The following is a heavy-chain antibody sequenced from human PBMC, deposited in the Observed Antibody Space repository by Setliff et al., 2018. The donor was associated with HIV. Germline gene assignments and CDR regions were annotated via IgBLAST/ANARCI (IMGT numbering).Heavy chain of an antibody. J-gene: IGHJ6*02. Sequence: GASVKVSCKASXYTSTSYDINWVRQATGQGLEWMGWMNPDSGNTGSAQNFQGRLTITWNTSISTAYMELGSLGCDDTAVYSCARTRSGGSSVYYYYDMDVWGQGTAVTVSS. D-gene: IGHD2-15*01. V-gene: IGHV1-8*01. CDR3: ARTRSGGSSVYYYYDMDV. CDR2: MNPDSGNT. CDR1: XYTSTSYD.